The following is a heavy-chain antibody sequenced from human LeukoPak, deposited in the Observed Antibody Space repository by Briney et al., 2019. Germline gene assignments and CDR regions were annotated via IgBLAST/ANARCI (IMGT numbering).Heavy chain of an antibody. D-gene: IGHD2-2*01. Sequence: PGGSLRLSCAASGFTFSSYWMSWVRQAPGKGLEWVANIKQDGSEKYYVDSVKGRFTISRDNAKNSLYLQMNRLRAEDTAVYYCARDKRPAGYYYMDVWGKGPTVTVSS. V-gene: IGHV3-7*01. CDR1: GFTFSSYW. CDR3: ARDKRPAGYYYMDV. J-gene: IGHJ6*03. CDR2: IKQDGSEK.